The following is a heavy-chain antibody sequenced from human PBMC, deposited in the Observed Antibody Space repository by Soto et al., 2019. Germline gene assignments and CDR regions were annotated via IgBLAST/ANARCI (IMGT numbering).Heavy chain of an antibody. CDR1: GFTFDDYA. V-gene: IGHV3-9*01. D-gene: IGHD3-10*01. J-gene: IGHJ3*02. Sequence: GGSLRLSCAASGFTFDDYAMHWVRQAPGKGLEWVSGISWNSGSIGYADSVKGRFTISRDNAKNSLYLQMNSLRAEDTALYYCAKDGDYYGSGSYYSYAFDIWGQGTMVTVSS. CDR2: ISWNSGSI. CDR3: AKDGDYYGSGSYYSYAFDI.